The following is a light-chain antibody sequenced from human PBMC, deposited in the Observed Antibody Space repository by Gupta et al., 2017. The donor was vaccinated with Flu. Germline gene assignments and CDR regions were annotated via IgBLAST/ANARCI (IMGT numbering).Light chain of an antibody. J-gene: IGLJ1*01. CDR1: SSDVGTYNR. V-gene: IGLV2-18*02. CDR2: EGS. Sequence: QSALTQPPSVSGSPGQSVTISCTGTSSDVGTYNRVSWYQQSPGKAPKLMIYEGSNRPSGVPDRFSGSKSGNTASLTISGLQGEDEADYYCSSYTSSSICVFGTGTKVTVL. CDR3: SSYTSSSICV.